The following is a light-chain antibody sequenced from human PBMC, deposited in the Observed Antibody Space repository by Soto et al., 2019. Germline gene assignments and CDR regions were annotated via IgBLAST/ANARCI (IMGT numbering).Light chain of an antibody. Sequence: SYELTQPPSVSVAPGETARITCGRNNIGSDTVHWYQQKPGQAPVVVVYDDSERPSGTPERISGSNSGDTATLTIRRVEAGDEADYYCLVWDSIGDNYVFGSGTKFTV. CDR1: NIGSDT. V-gene: IGLV3-21*02. J-gene: IGLJ1*01. CDR3: LVWDSIGDNYV. CDR2: DDS.